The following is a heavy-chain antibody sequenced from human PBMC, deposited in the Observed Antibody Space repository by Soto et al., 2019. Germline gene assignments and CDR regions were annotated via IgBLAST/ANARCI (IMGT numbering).Heavy chain of an antibody. D-gene: IGHD1-1*01. CDR3: AMTQYNCNDRSAFDI. CDR1: GFAFSSYG. Sequence: PGGSLRLSCAASGFAFSSYGMNWVRQAPGTGLEWVSFISSSSSYIYYADSVQGRFTISRDNAKNTLYLQMNSLRAEDAAVYYSAMTQYNCNDRSAFDIWGQGTMVTVSS. J-gene: IGHJ3*02. CDR2: ISSSSSYI. V-gene: IGHV3-21*01.